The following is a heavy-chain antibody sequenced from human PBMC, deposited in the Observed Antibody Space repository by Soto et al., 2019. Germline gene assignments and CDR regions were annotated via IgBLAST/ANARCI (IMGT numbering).Heavy chain of an antibody. J-gene: IGHJ4*02. V-gene: IGHV3-30*18. CDR1: GFTFYDFG. Sequence: QVQLVESGGVVVQPGTSLKLSCAASGFTFYDFGFHWVRQAPGKGLEWVATLSYDGSHEYYADSVKGRFTISRDNSKITLYLQMKSLKTEDTAMYYCAKEMFPLTVLDSSSPWGDYWGQGTLVTVSS. CDR3: AKEMFPLTVLDSSSPWGDY. D-gene: IGHD3-22*01. CDR2: LSYDGSHE.